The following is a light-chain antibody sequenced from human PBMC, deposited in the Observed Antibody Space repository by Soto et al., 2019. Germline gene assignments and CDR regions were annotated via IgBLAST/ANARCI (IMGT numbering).Light chain of an antibody. CDR1: SSNVGGYNY. CDR3: CSYAASYTLV. CDR2: DAT. V-gene: IGLV2-11*01. J-gene: IGLJ2*01. Sequence: QSALTQPRSVSASPGQSVTISCTGTSSNVGGYNYVSWYQQNPGKAPKLMIYDATKRPSGVPDRFSGSKSGNAASLTISGLQAEDVADYYCCSYAASYTLVFGGGTKLTVL.